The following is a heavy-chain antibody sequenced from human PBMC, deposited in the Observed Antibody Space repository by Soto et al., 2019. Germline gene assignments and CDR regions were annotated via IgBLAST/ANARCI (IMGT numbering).Heavy chain of an antibody. Sequence: EVQVVESGGGLVQPGGSLRLSCAASGFTISSYAMTWVRQAPGKGLEWISSISGDGNATYYADSVKGRFTISRDSAKNTLYLQMNGLRVEDTATYFCAKMTRSGGRGTLVTVAS. V-gene: IGHV3-23*04. CDR2: ISGDGNAT. J-gene: IGHJ4*02. CDR3: AKMTRS. CDR1: GFTISSYA. D-gene: IGHD6-6*01.